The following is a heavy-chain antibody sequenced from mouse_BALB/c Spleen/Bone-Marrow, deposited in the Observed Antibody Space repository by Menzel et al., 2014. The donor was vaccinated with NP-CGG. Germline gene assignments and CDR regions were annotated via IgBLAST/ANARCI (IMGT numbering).Heavy chain of an antibody. CDR3: ARGGNYAWFAY. CDR2: ISSGSSTI. D-gene: IGHD2-1*01. J-gene: IGHJ3*01. V-gene: IGHV5-17*02. CDR1: GFTFSSFG. Sequence: DAQLVESGGGLVQPGGSRKLSCAASGFTFSSFGMHWVRQAPEKGLEWVAYISSGSSTIYYADTVKGRFTISRDNPKNTLFLQMTSLRSEDTAMYYCARGGNYAWFAYWGQGTLVTVSA.